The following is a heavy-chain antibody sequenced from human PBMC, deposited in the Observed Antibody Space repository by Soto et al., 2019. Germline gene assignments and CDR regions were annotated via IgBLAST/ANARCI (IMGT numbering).Heavy chain of an antibody. J-gene: IGHJ6*02. CDR2: ISSSSSTI. CDR3: ERDPVNYNSGWCGVDCYGMDV. D-gene: IGHD6-19*01. CDR1: GFTFSSYS. V-gene: IGHV3-48*01. Sequence: EVQLVESGGGLVQPGGSLRLSCAASGFTFSSYSMNWVRQAPGKGLEWVSYISSSSSTIYYADSVKGRFTISSDNAKNHMYLQMSGLRVEDTAVYYCERDPVNYNSGWCGVDCYGMDVWGQGTTVTV.